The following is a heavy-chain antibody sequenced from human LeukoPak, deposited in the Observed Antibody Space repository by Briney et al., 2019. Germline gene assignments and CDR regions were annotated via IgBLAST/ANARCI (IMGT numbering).Heavy chain of an antibody. D-gene: IGHD2-2*01. CDR1: GGSISSGGNY. CDR2: IYYSGST. J-gene: IGHJ4*02. Sequence: PSETLSLTCTVSGGSISSGGNYWSWIRQHPGKGLEWIGYIYYSGSTYYNPSLKSRVTISVDTSKNQFSLKLSSVTAADTAVYYCPSSRSSTSFDYWGQGTLVTVSS. CDR3: PSSRSSTSFDY. V-gene: IGHV4-31*03.